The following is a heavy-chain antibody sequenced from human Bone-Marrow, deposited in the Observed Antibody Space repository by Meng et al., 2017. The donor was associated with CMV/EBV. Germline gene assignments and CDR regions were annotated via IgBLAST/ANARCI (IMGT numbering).Heavy chain of an antibody. CDR2: IIPILGIA. Sequence: SVKVSCKASGGTFSSYTISWVRQAPGQGLEWMGRIIPILGIANYAQKFQGRVTITADKSTSTAYMELSSLRSDDTAVYYCARDPLYQLPPIQYGMDVWGQGTTVTVSS. CDR1: GGTFSSYT. CDR3: ARDPLYQLPPIQYGMDV. J-gene: IGHJ6*02. D-gene: IGHD2-2*01. V-gene: IGHV1-69*04.